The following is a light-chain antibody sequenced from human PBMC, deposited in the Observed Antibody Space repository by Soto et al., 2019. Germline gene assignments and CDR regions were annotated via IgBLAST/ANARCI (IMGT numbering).Light chain of an antibody. V-gene: IGKV1-39*01. CDR3: HQLYSSPFT. CDR2: AAS. J-gene: IGKJ4*01. Sequence: DIQMTQSPSSLSASVGDRVTITCRAGQSIRTYLSWYQHKPGKAPKLLIYAASSLQSGVPSRFSGSVSGTDFTLTISTLQPEDFATYYCHQLYSSPFTFGGGTRVEIK. CDR1: QSIRTY.